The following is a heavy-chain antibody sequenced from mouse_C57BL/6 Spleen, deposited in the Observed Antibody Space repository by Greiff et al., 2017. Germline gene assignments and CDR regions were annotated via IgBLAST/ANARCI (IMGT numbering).Heavy chain of an antibody. CDR2: IYPGDGDT. CDR3: ARDYGSSPYAMDY. J-gene: IGHJ4*01. Sequence: QVQLQQSGPELVKPGASVKISCKASGYAFSSSWMNWVKQRPGKGLEWIGRIYPGDGDTNYNGKLKGKATLTADKSSSTAYMQLSSLTSEDSAVYFCARDYGSSPYAMDYWGQGTSVTVSS. CDR1: GYAFSSSW. V-gene: IGHV1-82*01. D-gene: IGHD1-1*01.